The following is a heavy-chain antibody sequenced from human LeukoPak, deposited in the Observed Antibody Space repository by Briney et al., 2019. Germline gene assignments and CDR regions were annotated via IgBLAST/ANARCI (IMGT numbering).Heavy chain of an antibody. CDR1: GDSVSINSAA. CDR2: TYQRSKWYD. V-gene: IGHV6-1*01. CDR3: ARSPSPYSSGWYFDY. Sequence: QTLSLTCAISGDSVSINSAAWNWIRQSPSRGLEWLGRTYQRSKWYDDYAVSVKSRITINPDISKNQFSLQLNSVTPEDTAVYYCARSPSPYSSGWYFDYWGQGTLVTVSS. D-gene: IGHD6-19*01. J-gene: IGHJ4*02.